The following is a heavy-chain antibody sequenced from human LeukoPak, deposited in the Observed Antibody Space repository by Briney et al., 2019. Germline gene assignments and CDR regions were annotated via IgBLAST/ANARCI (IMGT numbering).Heavy chain of an antibody. CDR3: ARERVVGATYDY. CDR1: GGSFSGYY. V-gene: IGHV4-34*01. D-gene: IGHD1-26*01. Sequence: SETLSLTCAVYGGSFSGYYWSWIRQPPGKGLEWIGEINHSGSTNYNPSLKSRVTISVDTSKNQFSLKLSSVTAADTAVYYCARERVVGATYDYWGQGTLVTVSS. CDR2: INHSGST. J-gene: IGHJ4*02.